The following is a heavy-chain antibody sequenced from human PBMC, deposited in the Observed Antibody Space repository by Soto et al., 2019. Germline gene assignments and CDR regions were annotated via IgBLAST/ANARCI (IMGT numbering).Heavy chain of an antibody. D-gene: IGHD1-7*01. CDR2: ISSSGSTI. CDR1: GFTFSDYY. J-gene: IGHJ3*02. CDR3: ARALWAGTIWDDAFDI. Sequence: QVQLVESGGGLVKPGGSLRLSCAASGFTFSDYYMSWIRQAPGKGLEWVSYISSSGSTIYYADSVKGRFIISRDNAKNSLYLQMNSLRAEDTAVYYCARALWAGTIWDDAFDIWGQGTMVTVSS. V-gene: IGHV3-11*01.